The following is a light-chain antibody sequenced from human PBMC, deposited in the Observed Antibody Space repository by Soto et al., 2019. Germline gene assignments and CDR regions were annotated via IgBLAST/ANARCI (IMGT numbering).Light chain of an antibody. Sequence: EIVLTQSPDTLSLSPGERATLSCRASKSFSRSYLAWYQHKPGQAPRLLIYGASSRATGIPDRFSGSGSGTDFTLNISRLEPEDFVVYYCQQYGDSYRTFGQGTKVEIK. J-gene: IGKJ1*01. V-gene: IGKV3-20*01. CDR2: GAS. CDR3: QQYGDSYRT. CDR1: KSFSRSY.